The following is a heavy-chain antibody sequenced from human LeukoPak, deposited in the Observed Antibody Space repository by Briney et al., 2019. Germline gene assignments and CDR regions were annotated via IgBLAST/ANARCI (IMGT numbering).Heavy chain of an antibody. CDR1: GYTFTSYG. D-gene: IGHD3-9*01. V-gene: IGHV1-18*04. CDR2: ISAYNGNT. Sequence: ASVKVSCKASGYTFTSYGISWVRQAPGQGLEWMGWISAYNGNTNYAQKLQGRVTMTTDTSTNTAYMELRSLRSDDTAVYYCARVMYYDILTGYSALDYWGQGTLVTVSS. CDR3: ARVMYYDILTGYSALDY. J-gene: IGHJ4*02.